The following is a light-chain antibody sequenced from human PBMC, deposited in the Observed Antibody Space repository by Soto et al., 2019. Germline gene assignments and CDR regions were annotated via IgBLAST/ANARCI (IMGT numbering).Light chain of an antibody. V-gene: IGKV1-5*03. CDR3: QHYNSYSLT. Sequence: DIQMTQSPSTLSASVGDRVTITCRASQSISVWLAWYQQKAGKAPNLLIYKASRLESGVPSRFSGSGSETEFTLTISSLQPDDFATYYCQHYNSYSLTFGQGTKVDIK. J-gene: IGKJ1*01. CDR2: KAS. CDR1: QSISVW.